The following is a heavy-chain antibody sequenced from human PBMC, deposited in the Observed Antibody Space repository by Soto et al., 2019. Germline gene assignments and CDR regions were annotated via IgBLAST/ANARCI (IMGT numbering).Heavy chain of an antibody. J-gene: IGHJ5*01. Sequence: GSLRLSCTASGFTFNTHWMHWVRQAPGKGLVWVSYISTAGSPAYYADSVKGRFTISTDNARKSLYLQMNSLRPEDTGVYYCATGGIYYEAWGQGTLVTVSS. CDR1: GFTFNTHW. V-gene: IGHV3-48*04. CDR3: ATGGIYYEA. CDR2: ISTAGSPA. D-gene: IGHD1-26*01.